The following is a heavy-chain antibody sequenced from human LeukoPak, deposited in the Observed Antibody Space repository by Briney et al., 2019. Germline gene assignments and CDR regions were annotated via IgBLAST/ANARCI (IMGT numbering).Heavy chain of an antibody. D-gene: IGHD2-21*02. V-gene: IGHV1-69*13. CDR3: ARLGSAYCGGDCYSDPNYFDY. CDR2: IIPIFGTA. J-gene: IGHJ4*02. Sequence: ASVKDSCKASGGTFSSYAISWVRQAPGQGLEWMGGIIPIFGTANYAQKFQGRVTITADESTSTAYMELSSLRSEDTAVYYCARLGSAYCGGDCYSDPNYFDYWGQGTLVTVSS. CDR1: GGTFSSYA.